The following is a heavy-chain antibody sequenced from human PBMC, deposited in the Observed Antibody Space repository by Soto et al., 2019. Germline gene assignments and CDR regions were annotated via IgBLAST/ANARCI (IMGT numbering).Heavy chain of an antibody. V-gene: IGHV3-23*01. CDR2: ISGSGGGT. CDR1: GFTFSSYA. Sequence: PGGSLRLSCSASGFTFSSYAISWVRQAPGRGREWVSSISGSGGGTYYADSVKGRFTFSRDNSKNTLYLQMNSLSAEDTAVYYCAKFGMDTTTRSPPYYIDSWGQGALVTVSS. D-gene: IGHD5-18*01. CDR3: AKFGMDTTTRSPPYYIDS. J-gene: IGHJ4*02.